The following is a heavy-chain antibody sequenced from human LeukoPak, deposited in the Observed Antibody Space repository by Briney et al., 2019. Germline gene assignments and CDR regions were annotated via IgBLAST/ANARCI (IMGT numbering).Heavy chain of an antibody. D-gene: IGHD4-17*01. Sequence: SETLSLTCTVSGGSISSYYWSWIRQPPGKGLEWIGYIYYSGSTNYNPSLKSRVTISVDTSKNQFSLKLSSVTAADTAVYYCASSYGDAYFDYWGQGALVTVSS. CDR1: GGSISSYY. J-gene: IGHJ4*02. V-gene: IGHV4-59*01. CDR3: ASSYGDAYFDY. CDR2: IYYSGST.